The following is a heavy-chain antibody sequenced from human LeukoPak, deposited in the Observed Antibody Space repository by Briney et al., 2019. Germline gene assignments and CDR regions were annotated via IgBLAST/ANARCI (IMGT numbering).Heavy chain of an antibody. V-gene: IGHV3-11*05. Sequence: PGGSLRLSCAASGFTFSDYYMSWIRQAPGKGLEWVSYIPNTSSYTSYADSVRGRFTISRDNAKNSLYLQMNSLRAEDTAVYYCAKAIAAEAPFYWGQGTLVTVSS. J-gene: IGHJ4*02. CDR1: GFTFSDYY. D-gene: IGHD6-13*01. CDR2: IPNTSSYT. CDR3: AKAIAAEAPFY.